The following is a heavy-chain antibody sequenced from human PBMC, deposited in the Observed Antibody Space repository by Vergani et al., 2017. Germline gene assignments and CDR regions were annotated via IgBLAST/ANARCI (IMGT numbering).Heavy chain of an antibody. V-gene: IGHV1-69*01. J-gene: IGHJ4*02. CDR3: ARDSGGCSSTSCYTDLDY. CDR1: GGTFSSYA. D-gene: IGHD2-2*02. CDR2: IIPIFGTA. Sequence: QVQLVQSGAEVKKPGSSVKVSCKASGGTFSSYAISWVRQAPGQGLEWMGWIIPIFGTANYAQKFQGRVTITADESTSTAYMELSSRRSEDTAVYYCARDSGGCSSTSCYTDLDYWGQGTLVTVSS.